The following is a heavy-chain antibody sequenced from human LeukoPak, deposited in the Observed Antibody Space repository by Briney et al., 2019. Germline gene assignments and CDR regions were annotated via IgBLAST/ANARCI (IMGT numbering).Heavy chain of an antibody. CDR3: AKSTGIALRYYFDY. D-gene: IGHD6-13*01. Sequence: GGSLRLSCAASGFTFSSYAMHWVRQAPGKGLEWVAFIRYDGSNKYYADPVKGRFTISRDNSKNTLYLQMNSLTAEDTAVYYCAKSTGIALRYYFDYWGQGTLVTVSS. CDR1: GFTFSSYA. J-gene: IGHJ4*02. V-gene: IGHV3-30*02. CDR2: IRYDGSNK.